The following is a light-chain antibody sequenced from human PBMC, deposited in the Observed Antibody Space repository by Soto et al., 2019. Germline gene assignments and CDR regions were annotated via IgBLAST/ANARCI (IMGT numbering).Light chain of an antibody. CDR3: QQYNNWPLFT. Sequence: EIVITQSPATLSVPPGERATLSCSASQSVSSNLAWYQQKPGQAPRLLIYGASSRATGIPVRFSGSGSGTEFTLTISSLQSEDFAVYYCQQYNNWPLFTFGPGTKVDIK. CDR1: QSVSSN. CDR2: GAS. V-gene: IGKV3-15*01. J-gene: IGKJ3*01.